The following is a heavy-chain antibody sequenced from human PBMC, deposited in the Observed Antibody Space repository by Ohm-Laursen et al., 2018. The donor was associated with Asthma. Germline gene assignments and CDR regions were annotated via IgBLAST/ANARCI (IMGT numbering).Heavy chain of an antibody. Sequence: SDTLSLTCTVSGGSISSYYWSWIRQPPGKGLEWIGYIYYSGSTNYNPSLKSRVTISVDTSKNQFSLKLSSVTAADTAVYYCARSEYYDILTGYPYYFDYWGQGTLVTVSS. D-gene: IGHD3-9*01. CDR1: GGSISSYY. CDR3: ARSEYYDILTGYPYYFDY. J-gene: IGHJ4*02. V-gene: IGHV4-59*07. CDR2: IYYSGST.